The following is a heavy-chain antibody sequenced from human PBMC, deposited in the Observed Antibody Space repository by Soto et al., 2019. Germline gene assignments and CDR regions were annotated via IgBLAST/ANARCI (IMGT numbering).Heavy chain of an antibody. CDR1: GFTFHYYA. D-gene: IGHD2-2*01. CDR2: ISWNSGSM. CDR3: VKDDRDSSSTSCYGSDFHYYGMDV. J-gene: IGHJ6*02. V-gene: IGHV3-9*01. Sequence: EVQLVESGGGLVQPGTSLGLSCAASGFTFHYYAMHWVRQAPGKGLEWVSGISWNSGSMDYADSVKGRFTISRDNAKNSLYLLMNSLRAEDTAFYYCVKDDRDSSSTSCYGSDFHYYGMDVWGQGTTVTVSS.